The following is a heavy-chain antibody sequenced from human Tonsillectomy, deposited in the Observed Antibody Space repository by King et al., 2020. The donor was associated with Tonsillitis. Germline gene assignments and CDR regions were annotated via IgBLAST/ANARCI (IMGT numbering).Heavy chain of an antibody. V-gene: IGHV4-59*08. Sequence: VQLQESGPGLAKPSETLSLTCTVSGGSISNYYWTWIRQPPGKGLEWIGFVYYTGNTKYNPALNSRVTISLDTSKNQFSLKLSSVTAADTAVYYCARQVAVRPRYYFDYWGQGNLVTVSS. CDR2: VYYTGNT. CDR1: GGSISNYY. J-gene: IGHJ4*02. D-gene: IGHD6-6*01. CDR3: ARQVAVRPRYYFDY.